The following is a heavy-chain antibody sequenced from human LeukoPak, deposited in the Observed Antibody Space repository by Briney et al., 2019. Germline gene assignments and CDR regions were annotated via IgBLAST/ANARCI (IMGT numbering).Heavy chain of an antibody. D-gene: IGHD6-6*01. J-gene: IGHJ4*02. CDR3: ARHMSSSSGPPYFDY. CDR1: GGSFSGYY. V-gene: IGHV4-34*01. CDR2: INHSGST. Sequence: SETLSLTCAVYGGSFSGYYWSWIRQPPGKGLEWIGEINHSGSTNYNPSLKSRVTISVDTSKNQLSLKLSSVTAADTAVYYCARHMSSSSGPPYFDYWGQGTLVTVSS.